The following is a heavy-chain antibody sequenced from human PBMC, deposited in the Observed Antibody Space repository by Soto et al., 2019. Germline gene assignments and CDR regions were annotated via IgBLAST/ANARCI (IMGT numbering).Heavy chain of an antibody. Sequence: SETLSLTCTVSGGSISSGDYYWSWIRQPPGKGLEWIGYIYYSGSTYYNPSLKSRVTISVDTSKNQFSLKLSSVTAADTAVYYCARVITGTTYYFDYWGQGTLVTVSA. J-gene: IGHJ4*02. CDR3: ARVITGTTYYFDY. CDR2: IYYSGST. CDR1: GGSISSGDYY. V-gene: IGHV4-30-4*01. D-gene: IGHD1-20*01.